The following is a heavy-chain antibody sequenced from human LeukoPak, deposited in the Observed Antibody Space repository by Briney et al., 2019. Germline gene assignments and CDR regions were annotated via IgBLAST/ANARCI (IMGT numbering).Heavy chain of an antibody. Sequence: RGSLRLSCAASGFTFSSYAMSWVRQAPGKGLEWVSAISGSGGSTYYADSVKGRFTISRDNSKNTLYLQMNSLRAEDTAVYYCARVRGAARWHSYYFDYWGQGTLVTVSS. CDR2: ISGSGGST. V-gene: IGHV3-23*01. J-gene: IGHJ4*02. D-gene: IGHD6-25*01. CDR3: ARVRGAARWHSYYFDY. CDR1: GFTFSSYA.